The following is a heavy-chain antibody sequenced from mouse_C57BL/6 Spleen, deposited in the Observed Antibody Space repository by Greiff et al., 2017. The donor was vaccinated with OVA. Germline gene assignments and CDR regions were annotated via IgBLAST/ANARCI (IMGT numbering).Heavy chain of an antibody. D-gene: IGHD3-2*01. Sequence: VQLQQSGPELVKPGASVKISCKASGYTFTDYYMNWVKQSHGKSLEWIGDINPNNGGTSYNQKFKGKATLTVDKSSSTAYMELRSLTSEYSAVYYCAREDSPYFDYWGKGTTLTVSS. V-gene: IGHV1-26*01. CDR3: AREDSPYFDY. CDR1: GYTFTDYY. J-gene: IGHJ2*01. CDR2: INPNNGGT.